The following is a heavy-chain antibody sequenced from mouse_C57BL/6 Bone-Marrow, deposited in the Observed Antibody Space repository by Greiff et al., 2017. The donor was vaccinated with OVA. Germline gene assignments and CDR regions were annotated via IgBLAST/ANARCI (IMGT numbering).Heavy chain of an antibody. Sequence: VQLQQSGAELARPGASVKLSCKASGYTFTSYGISWVKQRTGQGLEWIGEIYPRSGNTYYNEKFKGKATLTADKSSSTAYMELRSLTSEDSAVYVCARGIYYGHYCALDYWGQGTSVTVSS. CDR2: IYPRSGNT. CDR3: ARGIYYGHYCALDY. D-gene: IGHD1-1*01. V-gene: IGHV1-81*01. CDR1: GYTFTSYG. J-gene: IGHJ4*01.